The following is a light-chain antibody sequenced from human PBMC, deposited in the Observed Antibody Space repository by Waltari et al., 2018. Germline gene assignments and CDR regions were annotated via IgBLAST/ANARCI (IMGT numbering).Light chain of an antibody. J-gene: IGKJ1*01. CDR2: KAS. CDR1: QSINEY. V-gene: IGKV1-5*03. Sequence: DIQMTQSPSTLSPSVGDRVTITCRASQSINEYLDWYQQKPGKAPKLLIYKASSLESGVPSRCSGSGSGTEFTLTISSLQPDDFATYYGQQYNTYSGTFGRGTTVDVK. CDR3: QQYNTYSGT.